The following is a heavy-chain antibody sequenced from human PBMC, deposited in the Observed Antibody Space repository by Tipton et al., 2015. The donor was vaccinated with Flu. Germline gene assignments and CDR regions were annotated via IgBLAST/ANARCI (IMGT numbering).Heavy chain of an antibody. CDR1: GGPISSYY. V-gene: IGHV4-59*01. CDR2: IYYSGST. Sequence: LRLSCTVSGGPISSYYWSWIRQPPGKGLEWIGYIYYSGSTNYNPSLKSRVTISVDTSKNQFSLKLSSVTAADTAVYYCARSVAVAAPGWFDPWGQGTLVTVSS. D-gene: IGHD6-19*01. J-gene: IGHJ5*02. CDR3: ARSVAVAAPGWFDP.